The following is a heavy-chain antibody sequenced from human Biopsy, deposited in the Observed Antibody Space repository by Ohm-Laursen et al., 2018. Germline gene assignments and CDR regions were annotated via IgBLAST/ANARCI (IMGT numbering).Heavy chain of an antibody. Sequence: SVKVSCKASGGSFTTYGISWVRHAPGHGLEWIGGIIPVFGTPKYSQKFQERVTITADKVTSITFMELSSLRSDDTATYYCARDREVGPQSYFYGMDVWGPGTTVTVSS. CDR2: IIPVFGTP. J-gene: IGHJ6*02. D-gene: IGHD3-10*01. V-gene: IGHV1-69*06. CDR3: ARDREVGPQSYFYGMDV. CDR1: GGSFTTYG.